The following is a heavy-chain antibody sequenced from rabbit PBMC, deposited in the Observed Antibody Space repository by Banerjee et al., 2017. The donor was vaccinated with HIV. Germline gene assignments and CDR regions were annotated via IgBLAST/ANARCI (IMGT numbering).Heavy chain of an antibody. CDR2: IDGGSVTT. J-gene: IGHJ4*01. CDR1: GFDFSSYA. CDR3: ARDDVDGSGAYLNL. D-gene: IGHD1-1*01. Sequence: QEQLKESGGGLVQPGGSLTLSCKTSGFDFSSYAMGWVRQAPGKGLEWIACIDGGSVTTIYASWAKGRFTISKTSSTTVTLQGPSLTAADTATYFCARDDVDGSGAYLNLRGPGTLVTVS. V-gene: IGHV1S45*01.